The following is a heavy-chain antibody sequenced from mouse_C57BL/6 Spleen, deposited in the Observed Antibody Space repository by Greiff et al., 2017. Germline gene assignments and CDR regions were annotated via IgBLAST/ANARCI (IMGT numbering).Heavy chain of an antibody. CDR2: IDPSDSYT. D-gene: IGHD2-12*01. V-gene: IGHV1-69*01. J-gene: IGHJ2*01. Sequence: QVQLQQPGAELVMPGASVKLSCKASGYTFTSYWMHWVKQRPGQGLEWIGEIDPSDSYTNYNQKFKGKSTLTVDKSSSTAYMQLSSLTSEDSAVYYCARKGVYYNYFDYWGQGTTLTVSS. CDR3: ARKGVYYNYFDY. CDR1: GYTFTSYW.